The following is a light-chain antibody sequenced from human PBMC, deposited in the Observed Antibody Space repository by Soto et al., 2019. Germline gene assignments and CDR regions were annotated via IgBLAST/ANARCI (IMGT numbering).Light chain of an antibody. CDR2: ASS. Sequence: EIVLTQSPDTVSLSPGERATLSCRASQSVSNIYLSWYQQKPGQAPRLLIYASSNRDTGIPDRFSVTGSGTGFTLTISRLEPEDFAVYYCQQYDSVPTTFGQGTKVEIK. CDR3: QQYDSVPTT. V-gene: IGKV3-20*01. CDR1: QSVSNIY. J-gene: IGKJ1*01.